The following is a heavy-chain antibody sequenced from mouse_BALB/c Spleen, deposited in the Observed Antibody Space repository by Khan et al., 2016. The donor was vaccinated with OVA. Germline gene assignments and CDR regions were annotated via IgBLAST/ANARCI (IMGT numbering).Heavy chain of an antibody. D-gene: IGHD2-14*01. CDR1: GFSLSRYN. Sequence: QMQLEESGPGLVAPSQSLSITCTVSGFSLSRYNIHWVRQPPGKGLEWLGMIWGGGGTDYNSTLKSRLSISKDKSKSQVFLKMNSLQTDDTAMYYCASAYDRYDGYYSMDYWGQGTSVTVSS. J-gene: IGHJ4*01. CDR3: ASAYDRYDGYYSMDY. V-gene: IGHV2-6-4*01. CDR2: IWGGGGT.